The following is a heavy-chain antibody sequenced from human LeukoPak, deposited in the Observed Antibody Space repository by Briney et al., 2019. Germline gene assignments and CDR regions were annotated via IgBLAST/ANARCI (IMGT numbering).Heavy chain of an antibody. CDR2: INPNSGGT. J-gene: IGHJ4*02. Sequence: ASVKVSCKASGYTFTGYYMHWVRQAPGQGLEWMGWINPNSGGTNYAQKFQGRVTMTGDTSISTAYMELSRLRSDDTAVYYCARDMYYYDSSGYPAYWGQGTLVTVSS. CDR1: GYTFTGYY. V-gene: IGHV1-2*02. CDR3: ARDMYYYDSSGYPAY. D-gene: IGHD3-22*01.